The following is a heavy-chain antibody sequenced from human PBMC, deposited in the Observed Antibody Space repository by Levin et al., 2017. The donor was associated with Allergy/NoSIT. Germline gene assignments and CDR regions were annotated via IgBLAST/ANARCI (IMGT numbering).Heavy chain of an antibody. V-gene: IGHV4-39*07. D-gene: IGHD2-15*01. CDR3: ARDIAVPWFFL. CDR2: ISYSGSGST. Sequence: KPSETLSLTCTVSGDSISSGSYYWGWIRQPPGKGLEWIGSISYSGSGSTFYNPSLKSRVTISVDTSKNQFSLNMTSVTAADTAVYYCARDIAVPWFFLWGQGTLVIVSS. J-gene: IGHJ5*02. CDR1: GDSISSGSYY.